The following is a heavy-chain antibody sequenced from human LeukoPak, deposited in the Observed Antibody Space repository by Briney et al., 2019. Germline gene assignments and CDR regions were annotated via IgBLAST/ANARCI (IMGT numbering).Heavy chain of an antibody. CDR2: IYYSGST. CDR3: ARLCKGGSCYSKLDY. Sequence: SETLSLTCTVSGGSISSSSYYWGWTRQPPGKGLEWIGSIYYSGSTYYNPSLKSRVTISVDTSKNQFSLKLSSVTAADTAVYYCARLCKGGSCYSKLDYWGQGTLVTVSS. CDR1: GGSISSSSYY. V-gene: IGHV4-39*01. J-gene: IGHJ4*02. D-gene: IGHD2-15*01.